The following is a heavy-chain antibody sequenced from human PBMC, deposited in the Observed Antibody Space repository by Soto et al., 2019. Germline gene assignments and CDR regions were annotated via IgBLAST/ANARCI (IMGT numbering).Heavy chain of an antibody. CDR2: VNTRGTS. V-gene: IGHV4-4*07. J-gene: IGHJ4*02. CDR1: GASISHYS. Sequence: QVQLQESGPGLVKPSETLSLTCTVSGASISHYSCRWIRQSAGKGLEWIGRVNTRGTSHYNPSLRSRVAVSADTCRNQLSLRVNSVTAADTAIYSCGTESGDNWTYAFYWGPGTLVTVSS. D-gene: IGHD1-7*01. CDR3: GTESGDNWTYAFY.